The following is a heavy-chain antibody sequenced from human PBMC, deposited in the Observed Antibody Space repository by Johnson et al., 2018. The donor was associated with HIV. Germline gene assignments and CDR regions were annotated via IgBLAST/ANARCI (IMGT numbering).Heavy chain of an antibody. CDR2: ISYDGSNK. CDR1: GFTFSSYA. CDR3: AREYDAFDI. J-gene: IGHJ3*02. Sequence: QVQLVESGGGVVQPGRSLRLSCAASGFTFSSYAMHWVRQAPGKGLEWVAVISYDGSNKYYADSVKGRFTMSRDNSKNTLCLQMNSLRAEDTAVYYCAREYDAFDIWGQGTMVTVSS. V-gene: IGHV3-30*04.